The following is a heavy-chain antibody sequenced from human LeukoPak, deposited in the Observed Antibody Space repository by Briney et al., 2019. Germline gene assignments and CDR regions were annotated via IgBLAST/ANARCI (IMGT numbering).Heavy chain of an antibody. Sequence: SEALSLTCAVSGYSISSGYYWGWIRQPPGKGLEWIGSIYHSGSTYYNPSLKSRVTISVDTSKNQFSLKLSSVTAADTAVYYCARQAAGTQDFDYWGQGTLVTVSS. D-gene: IGHD6-13*01. CDR3: ARQAAGTQDFDY. CDR2: IYHSGST. CDR1: GYSISSGYY. V-gene: IGHV4-38-2*01. J-gene: IGHJ4*02.